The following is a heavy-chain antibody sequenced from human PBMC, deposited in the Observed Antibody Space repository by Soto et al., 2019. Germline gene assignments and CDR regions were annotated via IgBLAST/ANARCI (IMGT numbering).Heavy chain of an antibody. V-gene: IGHV3-21*01. CDR1: GFTFTTYT. CDR3: AREGKHPTGEWVFYYGMDV. J-gene: IGHJ6*02. D-gene: IGHD3-16*01. CDR2: ISRSSDYI. Sequence: LRLSFAVSGFTFTTYTMNWVRQAPGKGLEWVSSISRSSDYIYYGDSVRGRFSISRDDAKNSLYLQMNSLRAEDTAVYFCAREGKHPTGEWVFYYGMDVWGQGTTVTVSS.